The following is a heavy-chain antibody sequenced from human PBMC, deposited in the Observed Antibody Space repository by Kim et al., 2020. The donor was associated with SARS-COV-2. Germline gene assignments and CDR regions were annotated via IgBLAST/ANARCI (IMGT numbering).Heavy chain of an antibody. V-gene: IGHV7-4-1*02. Sequence: ASVKVSCKASGYTFSIYTINWVRQAPGQGLEWMGWINTNTGSPMYAQDFTGRFVFSLDTSVSTTYLQISSLKAEDTAVYYCAREAGGFEFDYLGPGTLVT. CDR3: AREAGGFEFDY. CDR2: INTNTGSP. CDR1: GYTFSIYT. D-gene: IGHD5-12*01. J-gene: IGHJ4*02.